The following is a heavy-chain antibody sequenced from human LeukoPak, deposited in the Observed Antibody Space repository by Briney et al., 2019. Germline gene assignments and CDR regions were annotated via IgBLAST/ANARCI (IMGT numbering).Heavy chain of an antibody. J-gene: IGHJ4*02. CDR1: GYTFTSYD. CDR2: ISTYNGNT. D-gene: IGHD4-17*01. Sequence: ASVKVSCKASGYTFTSYDINWVRQATGQGLEWMGWISTYNGNTNYAQKLQGRVTMTTDTSTSTAYMELRSLRSDDTAVYYCARDGSYGDYAGYWGQGTLVTVSS. CDR3: ARDGSYGDYAGY. V-gene: IGHV1-18*01.